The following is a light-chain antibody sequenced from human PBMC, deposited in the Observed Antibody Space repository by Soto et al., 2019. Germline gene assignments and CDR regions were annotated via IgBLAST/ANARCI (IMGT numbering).Light chain of an antibody. J-gene: IGKJ4*01. Sequence: EVVVTQSPATLSVSPGERVTLSCRASQSVDSDVAWFQHKPGQAPRLLIYGASTRAAGIPGRFSGSGSGTDFTLTISSLQSEDFAVYYCQQYNNWPLTFAGGTKVEIK. CDR3: QQYNNWPLT. V-gene: IGKV3-15*01. CDR2: GAS. CDR1: QSVDSD.